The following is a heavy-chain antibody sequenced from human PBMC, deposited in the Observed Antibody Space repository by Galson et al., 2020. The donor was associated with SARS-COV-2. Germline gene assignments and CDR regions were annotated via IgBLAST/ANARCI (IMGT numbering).Heavy chain of an antibody. J-gene: IGHJ4*02. CDR3: ARDSITVAGRDY. CDR1: GFTVSSNY. Sequence: GGSLRLSCAASGFTVSSNYMTWVRQAPGKGLEWVSVIYSAGTTHYADSVKGRFSISRDNSQNTLYLQMNSLRVEDTAVYYCARDSITVAGRDYWGQGTLVIVSS. V-gene: IGHV3-66*01. D-gene: IGHD6-19*01. CDR2: IYSAGTT.